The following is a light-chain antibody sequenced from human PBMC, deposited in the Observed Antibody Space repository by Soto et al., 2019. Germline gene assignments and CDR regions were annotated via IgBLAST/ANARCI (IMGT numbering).Light chain of an antibody. V-gene: IGKV3-20*01. J-gene: IGKJ4*01. CDR1: QSVSSSY. CDR3: QQYGRSSLT. CDR2: GAS. Sequence: EIVLTQSPGTLSLSPGERATLSCRASQSVSSSYLGWYQQKVGQAPRLLIHGASSRATGIPHSFSGSGSGKDFTLPNSKQESEDFAVYSCQQYGRSSLTFGGGTKVEIK.